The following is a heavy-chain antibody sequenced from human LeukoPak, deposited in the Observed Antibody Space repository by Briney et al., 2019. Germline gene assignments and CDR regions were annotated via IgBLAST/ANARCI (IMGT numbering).Heavy chain of an antibody. CDR2: ISSSGSVI. D-gene: IGHD3-10*01. Sequence: GGSLRLSCVASGFPFSSFAMSWVRPTTGRSLEWGSVISSSGSVIYYADSVKGRFTISRDNAKNTLYLEMNRLRVEDTAVYYCARRITMVRGVISRYFDFWGQGTLVTVSS. V-gene: IGHV3-23*01. CDR1: GFPFSSFA. J-gene: IGHJ4*02. CDR3: ARRITMVRGVISRYFDF.